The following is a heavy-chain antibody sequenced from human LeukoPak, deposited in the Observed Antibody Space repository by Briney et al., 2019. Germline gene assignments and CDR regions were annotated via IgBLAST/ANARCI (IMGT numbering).Heavy chain of an antibody. Sequence: PGGSLRLSCAASGFTFSGYAMSWVRQAPGKGLEWVSAISGSGTNTYYADSVKGRFTISRDNSKNTVYLQMNSLRGEDTAVYYCAKDIRYYYDRSGFYYDHWGQGTLLTVSS. J-gene: IGHJ5*02. CDR2: ISGSGTNT. CDR3: AKDIRYYYDRSGFYYDH. D-gene: IGHD3-22*01. V-gene: IGHV3-23*01. CDR1: GFTFSGYA.